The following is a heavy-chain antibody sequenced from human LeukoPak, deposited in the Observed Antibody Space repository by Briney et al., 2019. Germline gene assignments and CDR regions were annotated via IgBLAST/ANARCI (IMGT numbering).Heavy chain of an antibody. CDR2: INPSGGST. J-gene: IGHJ4*02. Sequence: GASVKVSCKASGYTFTRYYMHWVRQAPGQGLEWMGIINPSGGSTSYAQKFQGRVTMTRDTSIGTAYMELSSLTSEDTAIYYCARDRVGVGGNGWENWGQGTLVTVSS. CDR1: GYTFTRYY. D-gene: IGHD6-19*01. CDR3: ARDRVGVGGNGWEN. V-gene: IGHV1-46*01.